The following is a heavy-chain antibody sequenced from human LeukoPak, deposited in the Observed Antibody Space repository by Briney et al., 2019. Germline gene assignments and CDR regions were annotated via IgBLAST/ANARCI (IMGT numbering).Heavy chain of an antibody. V-gene: IGHV4-39*07. J-gene: IGHJ4*02. CDR1: GGSISSSSYY. Sequence: SQTLSLTCTVPGGSISSSSYYWGWIRQPPGKGLEWIGSIYYSGSTYYNPSLKSRVAISVDTSKNQFSLKLSSVTAADTAVYYCARGPGDGDYEDYFDYWGQGTLVTVSS. D-gene: IGHD4-17*01. CDR3: ARGPGDGDYEDYFDY. CDR2: IYYSGST.